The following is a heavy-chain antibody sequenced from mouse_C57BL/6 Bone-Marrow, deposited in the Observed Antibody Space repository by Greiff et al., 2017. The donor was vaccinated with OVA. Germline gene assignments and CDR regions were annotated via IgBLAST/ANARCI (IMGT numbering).Heavy chain of an antibody. D-gene: IGHD1-1*01. CDR2: IWSGGST. CDR3: ARITTVVAPYWYFDV. CDR1: GFSLTSYG. Sequence: QVQLKQSGPGLVQPSQSLSITCTVSGFSLTSYGVHWVRQSPGKGLEWLGVIWSGGSTDYNAAFISRLSISKDNSKSQVFFKMNSLQADDTAIYYCARITTVVAPYWYFDVWGTGTTVTVSS. V-gene: IGHV2-2*01. J-gene: IGHJ1*03.